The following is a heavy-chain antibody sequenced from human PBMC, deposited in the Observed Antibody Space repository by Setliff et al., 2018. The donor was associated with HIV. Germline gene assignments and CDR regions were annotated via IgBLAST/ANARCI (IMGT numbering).Heavy chain of an antibody. CDR2: IYTSGST. D-gene: IGHD3-10*01. V-gene: IGHV4-4*07. CDR1: GGSISSYY. CDR3: ARDRWFGEPDAFDI. Sequence: KTSETLSPTCTVSGGSISSYYWSWIRQPAGKGLEWIGRIYTSGSTNYNPSLKSRVTMSGDTSKNQFSLKLSSVTAADTAVYYCARDRWFGEPDAFDIWGQGTMVTVSS. J-gene: IGHJ3*02.